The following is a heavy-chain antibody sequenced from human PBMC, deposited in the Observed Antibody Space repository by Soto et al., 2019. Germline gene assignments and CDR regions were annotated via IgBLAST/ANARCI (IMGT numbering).Heavy chain of an antibody. V-gene: IGHV1-8*01. J-gene: IGHJ5*02. CDR3: ARGRTGTVVTRGWFDP. Sequence: QVQLVQSGAEVKKPGASVKVSRKASGYTFTSYDINWVRQATGQGLEWMGWMNPNSGNTGYAQKFQGRVTMTRNTSISTAYRELSSLRSEDTAVYYCARGRTGTVVTRGWFDPWGQGTLVTVSS. D-gene: IGHD2-15*01. CDR1: GYTFTSYD. CDR2: MNPNSGNT.